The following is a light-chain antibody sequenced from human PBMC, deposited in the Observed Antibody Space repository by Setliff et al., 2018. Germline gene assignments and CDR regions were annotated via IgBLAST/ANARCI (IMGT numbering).Light chain of an antibody. V-gene: IGLV3-21*03. J-gene: IGLJ1*01. CDR3: QVWDISSDHYV. CDR2: HDD. Sequence: ELSQPPSVSVAPGKTASISCGGENIGSKAVHWYQQRPGQAPLLVVYHDDRRPSRISERFSGSNSGNTATLTISRVEADDEADYYCQVWDISSDHYVFGSGTKVTVL. CDR1: NIGSKA.